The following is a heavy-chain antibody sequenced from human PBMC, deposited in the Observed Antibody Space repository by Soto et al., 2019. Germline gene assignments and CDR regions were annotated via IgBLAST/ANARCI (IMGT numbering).Heavy chain of an antibody. CDR1: GFTVSSNY. V-gene: IGHV3-53*01. Sequence: GGSLILSCAASGFTVSSNYMSWVRQAPGKGLEWVSVIYSGGSTYYADSVKGRFTISRDNSKNTLYLQMNSLRAEDTAVYYCARPSIVGATYDYYYYGMDVWGQGTTVTVSS. D-gene: IGHD1-26*01. CDR3: ARPSIVGATYDYYYYGMDV. J-gene: IGHJ6*02. CDR2: IYSGGST.